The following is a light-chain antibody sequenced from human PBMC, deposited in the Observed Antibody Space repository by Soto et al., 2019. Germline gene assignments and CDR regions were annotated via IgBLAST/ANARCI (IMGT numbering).Light chain of an antibody. CDR1: QGIGSY. V-gene: IGKV1-39*01. Sequence: IQMTQSPSSLSASVGDRVTITCRASQGIGSYLNWYQQKPGKAPKLLIYTASSLQSGVPSRFSGSGSGTDFTLTISNVQPDDSASYYCQESYSSTWTFGQGTKVDIK. CDR3: QESYSSTWT. J-gene: IGKJ1*01. CDR2: TAS.